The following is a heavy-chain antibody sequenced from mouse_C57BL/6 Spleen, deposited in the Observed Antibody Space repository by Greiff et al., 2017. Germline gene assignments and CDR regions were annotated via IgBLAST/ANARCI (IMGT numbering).Heavy chain of an antibody. CDR3: ARHDSNYFDY. CDR1: GFTFSSYG. CDR2: ISSGGSYT. V-gene: IGHV5-6*01. J-gene: IGHJ2*01. D-gene: IGHD2-5*01. Sequence: EVQVVESGGDLVKPGGSLKLSCAASGFTFSSYGMSWVRQTPDKRLEWVATISSGGSYTYYPDSVKGRFTISRDNAKNTLYLQMSSLKSEDTARYYCARHDSNYFDYWGQGTTLTVSS.